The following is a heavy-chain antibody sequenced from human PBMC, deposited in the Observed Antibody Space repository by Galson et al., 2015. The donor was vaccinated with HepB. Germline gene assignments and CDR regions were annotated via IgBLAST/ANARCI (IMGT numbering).Heavy chain of an antibody. CDR2: IRSKANSYAT. V-gene: IGHV3-73*01. CDR3: TRLGDSSGYSSR. J-gene: IGHJ4*02. CDR1: GFTFSGSA. Sequence: SLRLSCAASGFTFSGSAIHWVRQASGKGPEWVGRIRSKANSYATSYVPSLKGRFTISRDDSKNMAFLHMKSLKTEDTAVYYCTRLGDSSGYSSRWGQGTLVPVSS. D-gene: IGHD2-2*03.